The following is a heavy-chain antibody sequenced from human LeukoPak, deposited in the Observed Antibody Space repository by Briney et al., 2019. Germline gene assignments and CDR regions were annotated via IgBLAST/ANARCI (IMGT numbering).Heavy chain of an antibody. CDR2: ISSSGSTI. J-gene: IGHJ6*02. Sequence: GGSLRLSCAASGFTFSSYWMHWVRQAPGKGLEWVSYISSSGSTIYYADSVKGRFTISRDNAKNSLYLQMNSLRAEDTAVYYCARDPPYDSSGYNYYYGMDVWGQGTTVTVSS. CDR1: GFTFSSYW. CDR3: ARDPPYDSSGYNYYYGMDV. V-gene: IGHV3-48*04. D-gene: IGHD3-22*01.